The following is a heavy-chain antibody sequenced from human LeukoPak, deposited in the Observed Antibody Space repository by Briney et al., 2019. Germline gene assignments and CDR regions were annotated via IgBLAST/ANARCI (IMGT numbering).Heavy chain of an antibody. V-gene: IGHV1-24*01. CDR1: GYTLTELS. D-gene: IGHD6-13*01. Sequence: GASVKVSFKVSGYTLTELSMHWVRQAPGKGLEWMGGFDPEDGETIYAQKFQGRVTMTEDTSTDTAYMELSSLRSEDTAVYYCPTDAAAGTNYWGQGTLVTVSS. CDR2: FDPEDGET. CDR3: PTDAAAGTNY. J-gene: IGHJ4*02.